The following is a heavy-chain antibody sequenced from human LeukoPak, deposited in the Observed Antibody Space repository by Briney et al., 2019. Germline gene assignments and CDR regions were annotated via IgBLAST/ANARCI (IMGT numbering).Heavy chain of an antibody. CDR2: INHSGST. CDR3: ARAGPPDYCSSTSCHIGF. CDR1: GGSFSGYY. J-gene: IGHJ4*02. V-gene: IGHV4-34*01. Sequence: SETLSLTCAVYGGSFSGYYWNWIRQSPGKGLEWIGEINHSGSTNYNPSLKSRVTISVDTPKNQFSLKLSAVTAADTAVYYCARAGPPDYCSSTSCHIGFWGQGTLVTVSS. D-gene: IGHD2-2*02.